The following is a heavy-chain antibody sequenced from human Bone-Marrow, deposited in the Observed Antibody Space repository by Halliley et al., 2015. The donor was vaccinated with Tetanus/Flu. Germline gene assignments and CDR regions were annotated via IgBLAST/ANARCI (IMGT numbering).Heavy chain of an antibody. V-gene: IGHV6-1*01. CDR2: TYYRSRWSN. CDR3: TRGISGSFA. D-gene: IGHD3-10*01. Sequence: LEWVGRTYYRSRWSNDYAVSLKSRITINPDTSKNQFSLQLNSVTPEDTAVYYCTRGISGSFAWGQGTLVTVSS. J-gene: IGHJ5*02.